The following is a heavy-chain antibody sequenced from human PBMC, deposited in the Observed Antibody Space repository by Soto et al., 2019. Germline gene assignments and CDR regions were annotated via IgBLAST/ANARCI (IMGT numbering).Heavy chain of an antibody. D-gene: IGHD5-12*01. CDR3: ARDRGYTGYDFAY. CDR1: GFTFSRYD. J-gene: IGHJ4*02. CDR2: INHDSGTI. Sequence: EVQLVESGGGLVQPGGSLRLSCAASGFTFSRYDMNWVRQAPGKGLEWVSYINHDSGTIYYADSVKGRFTISRDNANNLLSLQMNSLRAEDTAVYYCARDRGYTGYDFAYWGQGTLVTVSS. V-gene: IGHV3-48*01.